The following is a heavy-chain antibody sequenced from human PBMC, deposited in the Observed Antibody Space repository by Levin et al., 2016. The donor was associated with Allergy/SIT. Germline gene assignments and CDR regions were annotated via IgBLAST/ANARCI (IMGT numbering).Heavy chain of an antibody. CDR1: GFTFSDYY. CDR3: ARRGDDSGSYPYYFDY. J-gene: IGHJ4*02. Sequence: GESLKISCAASGFTFSDYYMSWIRQAPGKGLEWVSYISSSSSYTNYADSVKGRFTISRDNAKNSLYLQMNSLRAEDTAVYYCARRGDDSGSYPYYFDYWGQGTLVTVSS. CDR2: ISSSSSYT. V-gene: IGHV3-11*06. D-gene: IGHD3-10*01.